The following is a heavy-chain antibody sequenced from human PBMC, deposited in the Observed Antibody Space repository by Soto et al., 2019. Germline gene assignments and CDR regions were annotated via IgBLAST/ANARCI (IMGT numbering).Heavy chain of an antibody. Sequence: PGGALRVSCAAFGFSFSSYSMNWVRQAPGKGLEWVSSISSSSSYIYYADSVKGRFTISRDNAKNSLYLQMNSLRAEDTAVYYCARTILPPTSYGMDVWGQGTTVTVSS. CDR1: GFSFSSYS. J-gene: IGHJ6*02. CDR3: ARTILPPTSYGMDV. V-gene: IGHV3-21*01. D-gene: IGHD3-3*02. CDR2: ISSSSSYI.